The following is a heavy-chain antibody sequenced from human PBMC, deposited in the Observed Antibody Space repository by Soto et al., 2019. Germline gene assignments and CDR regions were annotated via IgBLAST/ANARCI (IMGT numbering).Heavy chain of an antibody. V-gene: IGHV4-39*01. CDR1: GGSISSSSYY. CDR3: ASHGGSSWSNYFDY. CDR2: IYYSGST. Sequence: SETLSLTCTVSGGSISSSSYYWGWIRQPPGKGLEWIGSIYYSGSTYYNPSLKSRVTISVDTSKNQFSLKLSPVTAADTAVYYCASHGGSSWSNYFDYWGQGTLVTVSS. D-gene: IGHD6-13*01. J-gene: IGHJ4*02.